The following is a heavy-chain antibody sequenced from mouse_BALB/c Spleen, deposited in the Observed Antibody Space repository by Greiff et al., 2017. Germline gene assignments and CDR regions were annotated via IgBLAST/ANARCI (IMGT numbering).Heavy chain of an antibody. CDR3: ARSFITTVAMDY. CDR2: IRNKANGYTT. D-gene: IGHD1-1*01. J-gene: IGHJ4*01. Sequence: EVKLMESGGGLVQPGGSLRLSCATSGFTFTDYYMSWVRQPPGKALEWLGFIRNKANGYTTEYSASVKGRFTISRDNSQSILYLQMNTLRAEDSATYYCARSFITTVAMDYWGQGTSVTVSS. V-gene: IGHV7-3*02. CDR1: GFTFTDYY.